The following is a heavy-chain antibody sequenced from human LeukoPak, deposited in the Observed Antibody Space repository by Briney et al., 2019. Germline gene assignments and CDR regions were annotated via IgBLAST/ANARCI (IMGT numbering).Heavy chain of an antibody. CDR3: ARALGYYYDSSGYYYYYYFDY. Sequence: ASVKVSCKASGGTFSSYAISWVRQAPGQGLEWMGGIIPIFGTANYAQKFQGRVTITADESTSTAYMELSSLRSEDTAVYYCARALGYYYDSSGYYYYYYFDYWGQGTLVTVSS. CDR2: IIPIFGTA. D-gene: IGHD3-22*01. CDR1: GGTFSSYA. J-gene: IGHJ4*02. V-gene: IGHV1-69*13.